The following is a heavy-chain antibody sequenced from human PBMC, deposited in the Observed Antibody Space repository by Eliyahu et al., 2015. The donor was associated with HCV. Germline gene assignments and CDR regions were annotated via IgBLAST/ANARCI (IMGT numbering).Heavy chain of an antibody. CDR2: ISGSGGXT. J-gene: IGHJ4*02. CDR3: AKGGCSGGSCYIDY. CDR1: GFTFXSXA. D-gene: IGHD2-15*01. Sequence: EVQLLESGGGLVQPGGXLXLSCAASGFTFXSXAMSWVRQAPGKGLEWVSAISGSGGXTYYADSVKGRFTISRDNSKNTLYLQMNSLRAEDTAVYYCAKGGCSGGSCYIDYWGQGTLVTVSS. V-gene: IGHV3-23*01.